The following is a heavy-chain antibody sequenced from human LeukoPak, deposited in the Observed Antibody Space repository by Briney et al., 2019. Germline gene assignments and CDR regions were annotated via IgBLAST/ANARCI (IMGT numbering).Heavy chain of an antibody. V-gene: IGHV3-23*01. CDR3: ASGTTMGRGVIITQFDY. CDR2: ISGSGGST. D-gene: IGHD3-10*01. J-gene: IGHJ4*02. CDR1: GFTFSSYA. Sequence: PGGSLRLSCAASGFTFSSYAMSWVRQAPGKGLEWVSVISGSGGSTYYADSVKGRFTISRDNSKNTLYLQMNSLRVEDTAVYCCASGTTMGRGVIITQFDYWGQGTLVTVSS.